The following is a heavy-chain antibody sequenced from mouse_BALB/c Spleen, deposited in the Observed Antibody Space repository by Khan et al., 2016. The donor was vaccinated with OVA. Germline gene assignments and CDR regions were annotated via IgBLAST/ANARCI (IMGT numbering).Heavy chain of an antibody. V-gene: IGHV1-9*01. Sequence: QVRLQQSGAGLMKPGASVKISCTATGYTFSSYWIEWVKQRPGHSLEWIGGILTGSGSTNYNEKFKGRTTFTADTSSNNAYLQLSSLTSEDSAVYDCALLLRLFYWGQGTTLTVSS. D-gene: IGHD1-2*01. J-gene: IGHJ2*01. CDR3: ALLLRLFY. CDR1: GYTFSSYW. CDR2: ILTGSGST.